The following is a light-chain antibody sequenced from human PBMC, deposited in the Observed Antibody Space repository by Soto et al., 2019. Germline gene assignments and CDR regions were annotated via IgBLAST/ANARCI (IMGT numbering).Light chain of an antibody. CDR1: SGDIGSYNR. CDR3: SSYTNINTRAGV. J-gene: IGLJ1*01. CDR2: EVT. V-gene: IGLV2-14*01. Sequence: QSVLTQPASVSGSPGQSITISCTGTSGDIGSYNRVSWYQQHPGKAPKLIIYEVTDRPSGVSNRFSGSKSGNTASLTISGLQAEDEAEYYCSSYTNINTRAGVFXTGTKVTVL.